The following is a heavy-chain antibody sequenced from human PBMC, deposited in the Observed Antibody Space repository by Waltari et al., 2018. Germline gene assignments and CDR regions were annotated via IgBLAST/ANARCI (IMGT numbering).Heavy chain of an antibody. D-gene: IGHD5-18*01. CDR3: AREDTAMVSFDY. Sequence: QVQLVQSGAEVKKPGASVKVSCKASGYTFTSYGMRWVRQAPGQGLEWMGWVSAYNGNTNYAQKLQGRVTMTTDTATSTAYMELSRLRSDDTAVYYCAREDTAMVSFDYWGQGTLVTVSS. V-gene: IGHV1-18*01. J-gene: IGHJ4*02. CDR1: GYTFTSYG. CDR2: VSAYNGNT.